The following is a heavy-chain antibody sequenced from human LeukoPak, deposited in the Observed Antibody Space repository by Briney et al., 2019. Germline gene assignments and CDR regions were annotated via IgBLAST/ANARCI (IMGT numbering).Heavy chain of an antibody. CDR1: GFTFSSYA. D-gene: IGHD3-22*01. Sequence: GGSLRLSCAASGFTFSSYAMHWVRQAPGKGLEWVAVISYDGSNKYYADSVKGRFTISRDNSKNTLYLQMNSLRAEDTAVYYCARDLPYYYDSSGSLDYWGQGTLVTVSS. J-gene: IGHJ4*02. V-gene: IGHV3-30-3*01. CDR2: ISYDGSNK. CDR3: ARDLPYYYDSSGSLDY.